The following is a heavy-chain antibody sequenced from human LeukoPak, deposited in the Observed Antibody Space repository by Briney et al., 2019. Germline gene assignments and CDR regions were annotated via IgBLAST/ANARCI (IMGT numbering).Heavy chain of an antibody. CDR2: IKQDGSEK. Sequence: GGSLRLSCAASGFTFSSCWMSWVRQAPGKGLEWVANIKQDGSEKYYVDSVKGRFTISRDNAKNSLYLQMNSLRAEDTAVYYCARDRYNWNDYYYYGMDVWGQGTTVTVSS. CDR3: ARDRYNWNDYYYYGMDV. V-gene: IGHV3-7*01. CDR1: GFTFSSCW. J-gene: IGHJ6*02. D-gene: IGHD1-20*01.